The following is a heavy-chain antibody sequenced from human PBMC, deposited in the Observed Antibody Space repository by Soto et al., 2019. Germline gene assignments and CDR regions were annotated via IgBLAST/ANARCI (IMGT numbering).Heavy chain of an antibody. CDR1: GFTFSTSI. V-gene: IGHV3-21*06. CDR3: TTALGRVPTIT. J-gene: IGHJ4*02. D-gene: IGHD5-12*01. CDR2: ITSSSSHM. Sequence: GGSLRLSCAASGFTFSTSIMNWVRQAPGTGLEWVSSITSSSSHMFYADSVKGRFTISRDNARNSLYLQMNSLRAEDTAIYYCTTALGRVPTITWGQGTLVPVSS.